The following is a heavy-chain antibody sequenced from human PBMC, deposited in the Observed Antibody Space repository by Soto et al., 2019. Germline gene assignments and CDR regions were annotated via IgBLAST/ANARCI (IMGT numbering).Heavy chain of an antibody. Sequence: SETLSLTCNVSGGSISTSRSYWAWIRQPPGKGLEWLANIFYSGSTYYNPSLASRVTVSVDTSKNEFSLKLRSVTAADTAVYYCARQPTTGDTDLWFDPWGQGTLVTAPQ. V-gene: IGHV4-39*01. J-gene: IGHJ5*02. D-gene: IGHD2-21*01. CDR1: GGSISTSRSY. CDR3: ARQPTTGDTDLWFDP. CDR2: IFYSGST.